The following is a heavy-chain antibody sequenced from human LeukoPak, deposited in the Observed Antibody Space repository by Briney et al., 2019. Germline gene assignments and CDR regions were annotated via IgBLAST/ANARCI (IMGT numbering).Heavy chain of an antibody. V-gene: IGHV3-21*01. CDR2: ISSSSTYK. CDR1: GFTFSSCS. D-gene: IGHD1-7*01. CDR3: ARGAITGTASFDY. J-gene: IGHJ4*02. Sequence: GGSLRLSCAASGFTFSSCSMSRVRQAPGKGLEWVSSISSSSTYKYYVDSVKGRFTISRDNAKNSLYLQMNSLRAEDTAVYYCARGAITGTASFDYWGQGTLVTVSS.